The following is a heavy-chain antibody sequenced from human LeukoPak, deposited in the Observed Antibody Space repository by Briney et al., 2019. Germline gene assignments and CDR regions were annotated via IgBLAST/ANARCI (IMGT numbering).Heavy chain of an antibody. D-gene: IGHD1-26*01. CDR1: GFTFSSYS. CDR3: ARRGSYYTYFDY. J-gene: IGHJ4*02. Sequence: PGGSLRLSCAASGFTFSSYSMSWVRQAPGKGLEWVSSISSSSSYIYYADSVKGRFTISRDNAKNSLYLQMNSLRAEDTAVYYCARRGSYYTYFDYWGQGTLVTVSS. V-gene: IGHV3-21*01. CDR2: ISSSSSYI.